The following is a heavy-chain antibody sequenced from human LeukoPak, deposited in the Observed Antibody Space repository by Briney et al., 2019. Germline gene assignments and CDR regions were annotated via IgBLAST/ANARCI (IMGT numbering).Heavy chain of an antibody. V-gene: IGHV3-30*18. J-gene: IGHJ4*02. Sequence: PGGSLRLSCAASGFTFSSYGLHWVRQAPGKGLEWVAVISYDGSDKYYADSVKGRFTISRDNSKNTLYLQMNSLRAEDTAVYYCAKPDYYDSSGYLYWGQGTLVTVSS. CDR2: ISYDGSDK. CDR3: AKPDYYDSSGYLY. CDR1: GFTFSSYG. D-gene: IGHD3-22*01.